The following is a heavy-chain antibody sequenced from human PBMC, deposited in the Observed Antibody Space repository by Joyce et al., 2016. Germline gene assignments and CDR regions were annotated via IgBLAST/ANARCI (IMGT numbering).Heavy chain of an antibody. CDR2: VKSKSHAGTT. D-gene: IGHD2-2*01. J-gene: IGHJ3*01. V-gene: IGHV3-15*01. CDR1: GCSFRNAW. Sequence: EVQLVESGGGWVKQGGDLRLSCAAWGCSFRNAWVTWVRQDRGKGLAWVGRVKSKSHAGTTDYAAPVSGRFTISRDDSRVTAYLQMNRLKSEDTGVYFCVTGLCIGTACHWDDAFDVWGQGTMVTVSS. CDR3: VTGLCIGTACHWDDAFDV.